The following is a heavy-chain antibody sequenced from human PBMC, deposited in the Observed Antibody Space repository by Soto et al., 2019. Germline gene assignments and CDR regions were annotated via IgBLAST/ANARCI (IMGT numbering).Heavy chain of an antibody. Sequence: QLQLQESGSGVVRTSETLSLTCTVFGASISYGGFSWSWIRQSPGKGLEWIGYINHFESTYFHPSFKSRLSMSIDRSRNMFSLNLSSVTAADMAVYYCVRGGGYDAFDHWGQGVPVTDSS. CDR2: INHFEST. D-gene: IGHD5-12*01. J-gene: IGHJ4*02. CDR3: VRGGGYDAFDH. CDR1: GASISYGGFS. V-gene: IGHV4-30-2*06.